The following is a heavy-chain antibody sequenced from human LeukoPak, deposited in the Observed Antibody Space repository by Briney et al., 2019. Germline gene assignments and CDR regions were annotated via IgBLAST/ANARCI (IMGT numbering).Heavy chain of an antibody. V-gene: IGHV3-23*01. D-gene: IGHD3-3*01. CDR2: ISGSGGST. CDR3: ARRGLRPDYYYMDV. CDR1: GFTFSSYA. Sequence: GESLRLSCAASGFTFSSYAMSWVRQAPGKGLEWVSAISGSGGSTYYADSVKGRFTISRDNSKNTLYLQMNSLRAEDTAVYYCARRGLRPDYYYMDVWGKGTTVTVSS. J-gene: IGHJ6*03.